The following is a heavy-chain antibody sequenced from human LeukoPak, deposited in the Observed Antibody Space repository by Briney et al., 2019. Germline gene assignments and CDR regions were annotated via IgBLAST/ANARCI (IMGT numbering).Heavy chain of an antibody. Sequence: ASVKVSCKASGYTFTGYYMHWVRQAPGQGLEWMGWINPNSGGTNYAQKFQGRVTMTRDTSISTAYMELSRLRSDDTAVYYCARSIAADRYFQHWGQGTLVTVSS. CDR3: ARSIAADRYFQH. J-gene: IGHJ1*01. CDR2: INPNSGGT. V-gene: IGHV1-2*02. D-gene: IGHD6-13*01. CDR1: GYTFTGYY.